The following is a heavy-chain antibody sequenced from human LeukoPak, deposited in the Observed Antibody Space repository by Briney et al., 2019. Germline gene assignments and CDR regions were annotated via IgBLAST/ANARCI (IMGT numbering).Heavy chain of an antibody. CDR2: IKQDGSEK. Sequence: GGSQRLSCAASGFTFSSYWMRWVRHAPGKGREWVANIKQDGSEKYYMDSVKGRFTIPRDNAKNSLYLQMNSLRAEDTAVYYCARGTIAAAGYYYFDYWGQGTQVTVSS. CDR1: GFTFSSYW. V-gene: IGHV3-7*04. D-gene: IGHD6-13*01. J-gene: IGHJ4*02. CDR3: ARGTIAAAGYYYFDY.